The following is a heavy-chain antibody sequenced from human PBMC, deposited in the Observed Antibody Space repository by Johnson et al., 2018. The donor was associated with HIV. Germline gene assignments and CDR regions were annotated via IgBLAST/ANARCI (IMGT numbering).Heavy chain of an antibody. Sequence: EVQLVESGGGLVQPGGSLRLSCAASGFTFSHYDMHWVRQVTGKGLEWVSAIGTIAGDTFYSASVKGRFTISRENAKDYLYLQMNSLRAGDTAIYYCVRGSLRRIPVPGPGDAAFDIWGLGTMVTVSS. D-gene: IGHD6-19*01. CDR1: GFTFSHYD. CDR3: VRGSLRRIPVPGPGDAAFDI. CDR2: IGTIAGDT. J-gene: IGHJ3*02. V-gene: IGHV3-13*01.